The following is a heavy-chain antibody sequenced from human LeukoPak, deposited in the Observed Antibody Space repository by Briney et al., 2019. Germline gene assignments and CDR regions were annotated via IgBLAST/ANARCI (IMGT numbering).Heavy chain of an antibody. D-gene: IGHD6-13*01. CDR1: GGSISSGGYY. Sequence: SETLSLTCTVSGGSISSGGYYWSWIRQHPGKGLEWIGYIYYSGSTYYNPSPKSRVTISVDTSKNQFSLKLSSVTAADTAVYYCARGQSIAAAGVFSYWGQGTLVTVSS. J-gene: IGHJ4*02. V-gene: IGHV4-31*03. CDR2: IYYSGST. CDR3: ARGQSIAAAGVFSY.